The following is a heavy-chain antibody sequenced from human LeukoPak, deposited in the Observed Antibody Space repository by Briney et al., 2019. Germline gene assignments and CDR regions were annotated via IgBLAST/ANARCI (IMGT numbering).Heavy chain of an antibody. Sequence: GGSLRLSCAASGFTFSSYWMSWVRQAPGKGLEWVANIKHDGSEKYYVDSVKGRFTISRDNAKNSLYQQMNSLRAEDTAVYYCARWALRYCSSTSCSSRAFDIWGQGTMVTVSS. J-gene: IGHJ3*02. D-gene: IGHD2-2*01. CDR1: GFTFSSYW. CDR2: IKHDGSEK. CDR3: ARWALRYCSSTSCSSRAFDI. V-gene: IGHV3-7*01.